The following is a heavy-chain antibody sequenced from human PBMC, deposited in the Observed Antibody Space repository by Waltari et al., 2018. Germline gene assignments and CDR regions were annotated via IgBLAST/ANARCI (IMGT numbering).Heavy chain of an antibody. CDR1: GYTFTSSY. J-gene: IGHJ3*02. CDR3: ARLSSWYGVGAFDI. CDR2: INPSGGST. V-gene: IGHV1-46*01. D-gene: IGHD6-13*01. Sequence: QVQLVQSGAEVKKPGASVKVSWKASGYTFTSSYMNWVRQAPGQGLEWMGIINPSGGSTSYAQKFQGRVTMTRDTSTSTVYMELSSLRSEDTAVYYCARLSSWYGVGAFDIWGQGTMVTVSS.